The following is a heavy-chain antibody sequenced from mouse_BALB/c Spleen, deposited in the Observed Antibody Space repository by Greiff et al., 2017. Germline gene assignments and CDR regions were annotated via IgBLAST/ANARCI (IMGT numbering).Heavy chain of an antibody. CDR2: ISSGSSTI. CDR1: GFTFSSFG. Sequence: EVMLVESGGGLVQPGGSRKLSCAASGFTFSSFGMHWVRQAPEKGLEWVAYISSGSSTIYYADTVKGRFTISRDNPKNTLFLQMTSLRSEDTAMYYCARLKMDAMDYWGQGTSVTVAS. V-gene: IGHV5-17*02. CDR3: ARLKMDAMDY. D-gene: IGHD1-3*01. J-gene: IGHJ4*01.